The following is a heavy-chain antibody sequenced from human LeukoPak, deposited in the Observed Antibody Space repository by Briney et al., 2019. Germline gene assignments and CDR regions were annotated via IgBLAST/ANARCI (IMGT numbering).Heavy chain of an antibody. V-gene: IGHV3-73*01. CDR2: IRSKANSYAT. Sequence: GGSLRLSCAASGVTFSGSAMHRVRQASGKGLEWVGRIRSKANSYATAYAASVKGRFTISRDDSKNTAYLQMNSLKTEDTAVYYCIRRYGSGTLYYMDVWGKGTTVTVSS. J-gene: IGHJ6*03. CDR3: IRRYGSGTLYYMDV. D-gene: IGHD3-10*01. CDR1: GVTFSGSA.